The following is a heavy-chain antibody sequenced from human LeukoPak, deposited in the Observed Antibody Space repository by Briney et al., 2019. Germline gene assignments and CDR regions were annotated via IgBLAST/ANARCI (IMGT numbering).Heavy chain of an antibody. V-gene: IGHV4-39*07. D-gene: IGHD1-26*01. Sequence: SETLSLTCTVSGGSISSSSYYWGWIRQPPGKGLEWIGSIYYSGSTYYNPSLKSRVTISVDTSKNQFSLKLSSVTAADTAVYYCARTTGSGSYYFGAFDIWGQGTMVTVSS. CDR2: IYYSGST. CDR1: GGSISSSSYY. J-gene: IGHJ3*02. CDR3: ARTTGSGSYYFGAFDI.